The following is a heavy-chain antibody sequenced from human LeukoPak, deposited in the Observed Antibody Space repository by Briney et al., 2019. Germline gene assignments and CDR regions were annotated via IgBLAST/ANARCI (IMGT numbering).Heavy chain of an antibody. J-gene: IGHJ4*02. CDR2: INHSGST. Sequence: SETLSLTCAVYGGSFSGYYWSWIRQPPGKGLEWIGEINHSGSTNYNPSLKSRVTISVDTSKNQFSLKLSSVTAADTAVYYCARDPHSSSWYRLDYWGQGTLVTVSS. D-gene: IGHD6-13*01. V-gene: IGHV4-34*01. CDR3: ARDPHSSSWYRLDY. CDR1: GGSFSGYY.